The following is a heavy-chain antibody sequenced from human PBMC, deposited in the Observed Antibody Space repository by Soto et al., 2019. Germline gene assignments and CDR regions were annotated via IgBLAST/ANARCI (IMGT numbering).Heavy chain of an antibody. V-gene: IGHV2-5*01. Sequence: SGPTLVNPTQTLTLTCTFSGFSLRTSGVGVSWIRQPPGKALEWLALIYWNDDKRYSPSLKSRLTITKDTSKNQVVLTLNNMDPVETDTYYCEQRRKRDYYDISGYEDYWGQGTLVTVSS. CDR1: GFSLRTSGVG. CDR3: EQRRKRDYYDISGYEDY. CDR2: IYWNDDK. J-gene: IGHJ4*02. D-gene: IGHD3-22*01.